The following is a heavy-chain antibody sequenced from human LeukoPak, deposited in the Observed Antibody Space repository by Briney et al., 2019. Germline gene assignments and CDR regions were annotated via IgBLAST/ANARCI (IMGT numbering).Heavy chain of an antibody. D-gene: IGHD6-6*01. J-gene: IGHJ4*02. CDR2: INHRGST. CDR3: ARGLRQLVRSWHY. CDR1: GGSSSGYY. Sequence: KPSETLSLTCAVYGGSSSGYYWSWIRQPPGKGLEWIGEINHRGSTNYNPSLKSRVTISVDTSKNQFSLKLSSVTAADTAVYYCARGLRQLVRSWHYWGQGTLVTVSS. V-gene: IGHV4-34*01.